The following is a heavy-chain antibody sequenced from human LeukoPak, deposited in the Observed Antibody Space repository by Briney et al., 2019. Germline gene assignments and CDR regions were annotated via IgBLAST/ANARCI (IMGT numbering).Heavy chain of an antibody. CDR1: GGSFSGYY. Sequence: PSETLSLTCAVYGGSFSGYYWSWLRQPPGKGLEWIGEINHSGSTNYNPSLKSRVTISVDTSKNQFSLKLSSVTAADTAVYYCARGDMRGAFDIWGQGTMVTVSS. D-gene: IGHD2-15*01. CDR3: ARGDMRGAFDI. J-gene: IGHJ3*02. CDR2: INHSGST. V-gene: IGHV4-34*01.